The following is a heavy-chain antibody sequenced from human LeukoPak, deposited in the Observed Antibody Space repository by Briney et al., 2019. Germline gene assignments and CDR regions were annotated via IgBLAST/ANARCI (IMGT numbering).Heavy chain of an antibody. V-gene: IGHV3-23*01. J-gene: IGHJ4*02. Sequence: GGSLRLSCAASGFTFSSYAMSWVRQAPGKGLEWVSAISGSGGSTYYADSVKGRFTISRDNSKNTLYLQMNSLRAEDTAVYYCAKDDGRSGYCFVDYWGQGTLVTVSS. CDR3: AKDDGRSGYCFVDY. CDR1: GFTFSSYA. D-gene: IGHD3-3*01. CDR2: ISGSGGST.